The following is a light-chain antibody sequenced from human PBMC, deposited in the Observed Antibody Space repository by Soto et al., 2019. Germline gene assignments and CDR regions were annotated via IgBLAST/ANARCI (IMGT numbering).Light chain of an antibody. Sequence: EIVLTQSPGTLSLSPGERATLSCRATQSLGSSYLAWYQQRPGQAPRLLIYGASTRATGIPARFSGSGSGTEFTLTISSLQSEDFAVYYCQQYNNWPSWTFGQGTKVDIK. CDR3: QQYNNWPSWT. V-gene: IGKV3-15*01. CDR1: QSLGSSY. J-gene: IGKJ1*01. CDR2: GAS.